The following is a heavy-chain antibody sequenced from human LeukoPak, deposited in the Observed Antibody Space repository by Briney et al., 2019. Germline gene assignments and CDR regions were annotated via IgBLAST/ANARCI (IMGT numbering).Heavy chain of an antibody. CDR1: GGSISSSSYY. CDR3: ARLKLARGFDY. D-gene: IGHD3-10*01. CDR2: IYYSGST. V-gene: IGHV4-39*07. Sequence: PSETLSLTCTVSGGSISSSSYYWGWIRQPPGKGLEWIGSIYYSGSTYYNPSLKSRVTISVDTSKNQFSLKLSSVTAADTAVYYCARLKLARGFDYWGQGTLVTVSS. J-gene: IGHJ4*02.